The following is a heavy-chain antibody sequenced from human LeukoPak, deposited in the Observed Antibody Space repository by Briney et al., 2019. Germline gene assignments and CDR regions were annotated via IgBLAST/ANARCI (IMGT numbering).Heavy chain of an antibody. CDR1: GFTFSSYSMN. J-gene: IGHJ4*02. V-gene: IGHV4-39*01. Sequence: GSLRLSCAASGFTFSSYSMNWVRQPPGKGLEWIGSISYSGTTYYNPSLKSRGSISVDTSRNQFSLKLSSVTAPDTAVYYCARSSTIFGHFDYWGQGTQVAVSS. D-gene: IGHD3-3*01. CDR3: ARSSTIFGHFDY. CDR2: ISYSGTT.